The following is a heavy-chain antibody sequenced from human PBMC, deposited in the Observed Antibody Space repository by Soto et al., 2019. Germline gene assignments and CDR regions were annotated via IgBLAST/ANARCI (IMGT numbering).Heavy chain of an antibody. CDR3: ARCSGYDPTEAAGPYGMDV. V-gene: IGHV1-18*01. CDR1: GYTFTSYG. Sequence: QVQLVQSGAEVKKPGASVKVSCKASGYTFTSYGISWVRQAPGQGLEWMGWISAYNGNTNYAQKLQGRVTMTTDTSTSTAYMELRSLRSDDTAGYYCARCSGYDPTEAAGPYGMDVWGQGTTVTVSS. CDR2: ISAYNGNT. J-gene: IGHJ6*02. D-gene: IGHD5-12*01.